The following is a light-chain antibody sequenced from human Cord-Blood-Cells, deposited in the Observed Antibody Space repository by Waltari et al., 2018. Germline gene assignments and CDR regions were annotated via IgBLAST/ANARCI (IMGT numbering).Light chain of an antibody. Sequence: QSALLPPASVSGSPGQSTTISCPGPTSDVGGYNHVSWYQQHPGNAPKLIIYDVSNRPSGVSNRFSGSKSGNTASLTISGLQAEDEADYYCSSYTSSSTYVFGTGTKVTVL. J-gene: IGLJ1*01. V-gene: IGLV2-14*01. CDR1: TSDVGGYNH. CDR3: SSYTSSSTYV. CDR2: DVS.